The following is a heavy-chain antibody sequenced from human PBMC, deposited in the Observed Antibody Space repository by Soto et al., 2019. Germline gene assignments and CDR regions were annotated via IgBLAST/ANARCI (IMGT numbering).Heavy chain of an antibody. V-gene: IGHV3-21*01. CDR1: GFTFSTYS. D-gene: IGHD6-6*01. CDR3: GMGIPPSTVGSSGVAY. J-gene: IGHJ4*02. Sequence: EVQPVESGGGLDKPGGSLRLSCAASGFTFSTYSLTWVRQAPGRGLEWVSSISSRSDYLYYADSVEGRFTCSRDNANNSLSLRLNSLRAEDTAVYYFGMGIPPSTVGSSGVAYWGQGALVTVSS. CDR2: ISSRSDYL.